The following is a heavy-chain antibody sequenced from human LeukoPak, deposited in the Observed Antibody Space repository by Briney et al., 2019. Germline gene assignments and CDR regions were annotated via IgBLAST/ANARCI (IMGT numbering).Heavy chain of an antibody. Sequence: ASVKVSCKPSGYDFSDYYIHWVRQAPGQGLEWMGWVNPNTGGTNYAQKFQDRVTMTRDTSISTAYMELSRLRSDDTAVYYCATSDCSGVECYHYWGQGTLVTASS. J-gene: IGHJ4*02. V-gene: IGHV1-2*02. CDR3: ATSDCSGVECYHY. CDR2: VNPNTGGT. CDR1: GYDFSDYY. D-gene: IGHD2-15*01.